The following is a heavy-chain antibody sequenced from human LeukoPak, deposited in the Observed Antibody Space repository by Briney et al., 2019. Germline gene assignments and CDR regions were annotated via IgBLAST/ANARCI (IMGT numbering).Heavy chain of an antibody. CDR1: GDSISTNHW. CDR2: ISYSGST. V-gene: IGHV4-39*01. Sequence: PSETLSLTCAVSGDSISTNHWWSWIRQPPGKGLEWIGSISYSGSTYYNLSLKSRVTISVDTSKNQLSLKLNSLTAADTAVYFCARLGGVYGGYYFDYWGQGTLVTVSS. CDR3: ARLGGVYGGYYFDY. J-gene: IGHJ4*02. D-gene: IGHD2-8*02.